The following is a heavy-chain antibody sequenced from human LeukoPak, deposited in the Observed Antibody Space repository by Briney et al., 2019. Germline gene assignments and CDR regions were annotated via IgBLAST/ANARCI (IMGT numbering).Heavy chain of an antibody. CDR3: AKSGDYEGDWYFDL. J-gene: IGHJ2*01. CDR1: GFTSSSYA. CDR2: ISGSGGST. D-gene: IGHD2-21*02. V-gene: IGHV3-23*01. Sequence: GGSLRLSCAASGFTSSSYAMSWVRQAPGKGLEWVSAISGSGGSTYYADSVKGRFTISRDNSKNTLYLQMNSLRAEDTAVYYCAKSGDYEGDWYFDLWGRGTLVTVSS.